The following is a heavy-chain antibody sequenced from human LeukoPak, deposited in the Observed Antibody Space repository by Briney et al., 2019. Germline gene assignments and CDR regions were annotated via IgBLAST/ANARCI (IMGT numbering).Heavy chain of an antibody. Sequence: QTGRCLRLSWAASGLTFSSYAMSSVSQARGKGREWVLSISGSGGSTYHAASVTGRFTISRDHCKSTMCLQMTSLRAGNTGVYYCAKAFVVVVDCFDYWGQGNLVTVSS. CDR1: GLTFSSYA. CDR3: AKAFVVVVDCFDY. D-gene: IGHD2-2*01. CDR2: ISGSGGST. V-gene: IGHV3-23*01. J-gene: IGHJ4*02.